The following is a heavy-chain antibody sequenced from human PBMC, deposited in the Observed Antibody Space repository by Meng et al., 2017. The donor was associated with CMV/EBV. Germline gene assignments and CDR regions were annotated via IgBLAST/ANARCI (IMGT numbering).Heavy chain of an antibody. J-gene: IGHJ4*02. Sequence: SETLSLTCTVSGGSVSSGSYYWSWIRQPPGKGLEWIGYIYYSGSTNYNPSLKSRVTISVDTSKNQFSLKLSSVTAADTAVYYCARVLSLVAAAGPYYFDYWGQGTLVTVSS. CDR2: IYYSGST. CDR1: GGSVSSGSYY. CDR3: ARVLSLVAAAGPYYFDY. V-gene: IGHV4-61*01. D-gene: IGHD6-13*01.